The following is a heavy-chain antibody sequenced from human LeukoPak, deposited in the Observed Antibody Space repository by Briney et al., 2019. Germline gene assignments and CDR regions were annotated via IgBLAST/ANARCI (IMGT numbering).Heavy chain of an antibody. CDR1: GFTISSYS. J-gene: IGHJ3*02. V-gene: IGHV3-48*01. CDR2: ISSSSSTI. Sequence: PGRSLRLSCAASGFTISSYSMNWVRQAPGKGLEWVSYISSSSSTIYYADSVKGRFTISRDNSRNTLYLQMNSLRAEDTAVYYCARALNGFDIWGPGTLITVSS. CDR3: ARALNGFDI.